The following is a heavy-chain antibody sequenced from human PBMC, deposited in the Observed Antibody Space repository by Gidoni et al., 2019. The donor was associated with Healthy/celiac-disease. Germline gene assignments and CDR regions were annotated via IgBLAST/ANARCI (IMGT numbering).Heavy chain of an antibody. D-gene: IGHD3-22*01. J-gene: IGHJ6*02. CDR3: AHTDAMIVVGHYYYGMDV. CDR1: GFSLSTSGVG. V-gene: IGHV2-5*02. CDR2: IYWDDDK. Sequence: QITFKESGPTLVKPTQTLTLTCTFSGFSLSTSGVGVGWIRQPPGKALEWLALIYWDDDKRYSPSLKSRLTITKDTSKNQVVLTMTNMDPVDTATYYCAHTDAMIVVGHYYYGMDVWGQGTTVTVSS.